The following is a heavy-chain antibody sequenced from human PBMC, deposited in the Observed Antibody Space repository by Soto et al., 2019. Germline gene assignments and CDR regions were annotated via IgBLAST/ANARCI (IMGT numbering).Heavy chain of an antibody. Sequence: SETLSLTCTVSGGSISSYYWSWIRQPPGKGLEWIGYIYYSGSTNYNPSLKSRVTISVDTSKNQFSLKLSSVTAADTAVYYCARDFEAGGFDYWGQGTLVTVSS. D-gene: IGHD6-13*01. CDR3: ARDFEAGGFDY. CDR1: GGSISSYY. CDR2: IYYSGST. V-gene: IGHV4-59*01. J-gene: IGHJ4*02.